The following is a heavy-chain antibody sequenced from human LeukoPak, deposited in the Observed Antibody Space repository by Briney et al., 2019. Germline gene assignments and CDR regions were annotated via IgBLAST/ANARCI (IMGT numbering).Heavy chain of an antibody. CDR3: ARQYTIFGVVTIFDY. CDR1: GGSISSYY. Sequence: SETLSLTCTVSGGSISSYYWSWIRQPPGKGLEWIGYIYYSGSTNYNPSLKSRVTISVDTSKNQFSLKLSSVTAADTAVYYCARQYTIFGVVTIFDYWGQGTLVTVSS. CDR2: IYYSGST. V-gene: IGHV4-59*01. J-gene: IGHJ4*02. D-gene: IGHD3-3*01.